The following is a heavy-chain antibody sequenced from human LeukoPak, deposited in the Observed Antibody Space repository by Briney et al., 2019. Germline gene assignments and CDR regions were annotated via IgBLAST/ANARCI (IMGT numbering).Heavy chain of an antibody. J-gene: IGHJ4*02. CDR1: GFTFSSYA. CDR2: ISGSGGNT. CDR3: AKAHYSGSYPFDY. Sequence: SGGSLRLSCAASGFTFSSYAMSWVRQAPGKGPAWVSGISGSGGNTNYADSVKGRFTISRDNSKNTVFLQMNGLRAEDTAVYYCAKAHYSGSYPFDYWGQGTLVTVSS. V-gene: IGHV3-23*01. D-gene: IGHD1-26*01.